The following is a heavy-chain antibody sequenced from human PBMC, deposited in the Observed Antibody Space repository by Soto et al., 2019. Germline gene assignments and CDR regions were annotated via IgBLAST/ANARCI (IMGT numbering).Heavy chain of an antibody. J-gene: IGHJ6*02. Sequence: ASVKVSCKAPRYTFTSYGINWVRQAPGQGLEWLGWISAYDGYTNYAQILQGRVSMTTDTSTKTAYMELRSLRSDDTAMYYCARGGFYDSSGARNYYYYGMNVWGQGTTVTVSS. CDR3: ARGGFYDSSGARNYYYYGMNV. D-gene: IGHD3-22*01. CDR1: RYTFTSYG. CDR2: ISAYDGYT. V-gene: IGHV1-18*01.